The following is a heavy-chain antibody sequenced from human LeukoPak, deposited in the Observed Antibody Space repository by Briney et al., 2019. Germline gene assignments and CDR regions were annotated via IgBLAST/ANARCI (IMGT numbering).Heavy chain of an antibody. D-gene: IGHD6-13*01. Sequence: PSETLSLTCAVYGGSFSGYYWSWIRQPPGKGLEWIGEINHSGSTNYNPSLKSRVTISVDTSKNQFSLKLSPVTAADTAVYYCASRVSRQQLVLRAFDIWGQGTMVTVSS. V-gene: IGHV4-34*01. CDR1: GGSFSGYY. CDR2: INHSGST. J-gene: IGHJ3*02. CDR3: ASRVSRQQLVLRAFDI.